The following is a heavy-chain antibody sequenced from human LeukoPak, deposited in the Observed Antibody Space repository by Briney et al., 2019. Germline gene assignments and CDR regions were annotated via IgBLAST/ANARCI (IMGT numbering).Heavy chain of an antibody. D-gene: IGHD6-19*01. Sequence: SETLSLTCTVSGGSISSYYWSWIRQPPGKGLEWIGEINHSGSTNYNPSLKSRVTISVDTSKNQFSLKLSSVTAADTAVYYCARGGSSGAKRPFDYWGQGTLVTVSS. CDR3: ARGGSSGAKRPFDY. CDR2: INHSGST. V-gene: IGHV4-34*01. J-gene: IGHJ4*02. CDR1: GGSISSYY.